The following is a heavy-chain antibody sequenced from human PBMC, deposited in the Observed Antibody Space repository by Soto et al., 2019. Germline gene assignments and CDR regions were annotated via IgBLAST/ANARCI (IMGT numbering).Heavy chain of an antibody. CDR2: IYPGDSDT. D-gene: IGHD6-6*01. J-gene: IGHJ6*02. V-gene: IGHV5-51*01. CDR1: GYSFAIYW. CDR3: ARTRSFTLGFYYDGMDV. Sequence: GESLKISCQGSGYSFAIYWIGWVRQMPGKDLEWMAIIYPGDSDTRYSPSFQGQVTISADKSLRTAYLQWTSLKASDTALYYCARTRSFTLGFYYDGMDVWGQGTTVIVSS.